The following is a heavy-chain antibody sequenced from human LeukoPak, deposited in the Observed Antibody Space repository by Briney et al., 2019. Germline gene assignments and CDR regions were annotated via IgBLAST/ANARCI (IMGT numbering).Heavy chain of an antibody. D-gene: IGHD4-11*01. Sequence: PQTLSLTCTVSGGSISPYYWTWIRQAPGRGLEYIADIHSSGSTNYIPSLKSRVTISVDTSKNHFSLEMRSVTAADTAVYYCARLGVDYISNAYYYYMDVWGKGTTVTVSS. CDR1: GGSISPYY. V-gene: IGHV4-59*08. CDR2: IHSSGST. J-gene: IGHJ6*03. CDR3: ARLGVDYISNAYYYYMDV.